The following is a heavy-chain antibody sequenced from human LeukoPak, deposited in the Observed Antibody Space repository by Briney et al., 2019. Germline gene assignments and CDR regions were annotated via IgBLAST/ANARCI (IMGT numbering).Heavy chain of an antibody. Sequence: PGGSLRLSCAASGFSFSTYAMGWVRQAPGKGLEWVSSISGTGDSTYYADAVKGRFTISRDNSKNTLYLQMNSLRAEDTAVYYCVEDVVVIVAAKPGIWGQGTLVTVYS. D-gene: IGHD2-15*01. J-gene: IGHJ4*02. CDR1: GFSFSTYA. CDR2: ISGTGDST. CDR3: VEDVVVIVAAKPGI. V-gene: IGHV3-23*01.